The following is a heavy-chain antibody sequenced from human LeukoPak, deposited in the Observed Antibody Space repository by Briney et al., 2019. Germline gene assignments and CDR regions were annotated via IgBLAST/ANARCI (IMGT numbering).Heavy chain of an antibody. CDR2: IKSKTGGGTT. CDR3: TTSIGYCSGGSCYSSDY. J-gene: IGHJ4*02. Sequence: GGSLRLSCAASGFTFSNAWMSWVRQAPGKGLEWVGRIKSKTGGGTTDYAAPVKGRFTISRDDSKNTLYLQMNSLKTEDTAVYYCTTSIGYCSGGSCYSSDYWGQGTLVTVSS. CDR1: GFTFSNAW. V-gene: IGHV3-15*01. D-gene: IGHD2-15*01.